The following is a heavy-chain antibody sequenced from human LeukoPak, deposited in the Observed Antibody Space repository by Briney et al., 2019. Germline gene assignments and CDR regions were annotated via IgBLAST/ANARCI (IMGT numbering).Heavy chain of an antibody. CDR2: IYYSGST. D-gene: IGHD3-22*01. CDR3: ARDTYYYDSSGYYSHAFDI. CDR1: GGSISSSSYY. V-gene: IGHV4-39*07. J-gene: IGHJ3*02. Sequence: RASETLSLTCTVSGGSISSSSYYWGWIRQPPGKGLEWIGSIYYSGSTYYNPSLKSRVTISVDTSKNQFSLKLSSVTAADTAVYYCARDTYYYDSSGYYSHAFDIWGQGTMVTVSS.